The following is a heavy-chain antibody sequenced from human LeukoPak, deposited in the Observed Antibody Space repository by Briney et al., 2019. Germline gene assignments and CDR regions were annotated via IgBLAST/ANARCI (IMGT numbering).Heavy chain of an antibody. CDR1: GCSSSSYY. V-gene: IGHV4-59*01. CDR2: IYNSGSA. Sequence: SETLSFTSTVSGCSSSSYYWIWLRQPPGKGLEWIGYIYNSGSANYNPSLKSRITISIDMSNTQFSLKLRSVTAADTAVYYSERDVSTSMYNGSDYWGQGTPVTVSS. D-gene: IGHD1-14*01. J-gene: IGHJ4*02. CDR3: ERDVSTSMYNGSDY.